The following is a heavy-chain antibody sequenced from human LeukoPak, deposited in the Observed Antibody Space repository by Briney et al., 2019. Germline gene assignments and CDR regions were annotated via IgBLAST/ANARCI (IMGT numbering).Heavy chain of an antibody. D-gene: IGHD6-19*01. Sequence: ASVKVPCKASGYTFTGYYMHWVRQAPGQGLEWMGWINPNSGGTNYAQKFQGRVTMTRDTSISTAYMELSRLRSDDTAVYYCARFTRFVSSGWSHDAFDIWGQGTMVTVSS. CDR3: ARFTRFVSSGWSHDAFDI. CDR2: INPNSGGT. CDR1: GYTFTGYY. V-gene: IGHV1-2*02. J-gene: IGHJ3*02.